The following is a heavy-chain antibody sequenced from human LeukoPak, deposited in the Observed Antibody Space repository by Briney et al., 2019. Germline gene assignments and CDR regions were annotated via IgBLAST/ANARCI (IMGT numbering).Heavy chain of an antibody. CDR1: GFTFSSYA. CDR2: ISYDGSNK. J-gene: IGHJ4*02. V-gene: IGHV3-30-3*01. D-gene: IGHD1-26*01. CDR3: ARDYGWSGSYLDY. Sequence: GGSLRLSCAASGFTFSSYAMHWVRQAPGKGLEWVAVISYDGSNKYYADSVKGRFTISRDNSKNTLYLQMNSLRAEDTAVYYCARDYGWSGSYLDYWGQGTLVTVSS.